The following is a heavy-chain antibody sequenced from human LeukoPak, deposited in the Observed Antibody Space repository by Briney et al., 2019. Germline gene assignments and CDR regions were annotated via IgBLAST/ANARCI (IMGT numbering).Heavy chain of an antibody. D-gene: IGHD2/OR15-2a*01. CDR2: IIPNSGGT. J-gene: IGHJ4*02. V-gene: IGHV1-2*02. CDR3: ARDNRELDFDY. Sequence: GESLKISCKGSGYSFTSYWIGWVRQAPGQGLEWMGWIIPNSGGTNYAQKFQGRVTMTRDTSISTAYMELSRLRSDDTAVYYCARDNRELDFDYWGQGTLVTVSS. CDR1: GYSFTSYW.